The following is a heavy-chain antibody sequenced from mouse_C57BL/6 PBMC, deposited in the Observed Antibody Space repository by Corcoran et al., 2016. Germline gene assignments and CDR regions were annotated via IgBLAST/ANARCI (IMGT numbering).Heavy chain of an antibody. CDR3: ARGGSAY. J-gene: IGHJ3*01. V-gene: IGHV1-84*01. CDR2: IYPGSGNT. Sequence: QLQLQESGPERVKAGASVKISGKASGCTFTDYYVHWVQQRPGRGLEWIGWIYPGSGNTKYNEKFKGKDTLTVDTSSSTAYMQLSSLTSEDSAVYFCARGGSAYWGQGTLVTVSA. CDR1: GCTFTDYY.